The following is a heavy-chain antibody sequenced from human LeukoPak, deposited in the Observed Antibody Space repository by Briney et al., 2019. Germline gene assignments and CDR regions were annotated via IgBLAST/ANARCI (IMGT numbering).Heavy chain of an antibody. Sequence: GGSLRLSCAASGFSFGSLWRSWVRQAPGKGLEWVANIRLDVIETNYLDSVKGRFTISRDNAKNSLYLQMNSLRAEDTAVYYCARSCDSSGLFDYWGQGPLVTVSS. CDR2: IRLDVIET. CDR1: GFSFGSLW. CDR3: ARSCDSSGLFDY. V-gene: IGHV3-7*01. D-gene: IGHD3-22*01. J-gene: IGHJ4*02.